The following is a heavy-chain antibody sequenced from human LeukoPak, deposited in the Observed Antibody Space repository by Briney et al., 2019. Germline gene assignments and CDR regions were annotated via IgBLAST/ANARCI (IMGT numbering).Heavy chain of an antibody. CDR2: INPSGGST. Sequence: RASVKVSCKASGYTFTSYYMHWVRQDPGQGLEWMGIINPSGGSTSYAQKFQGRVTMTRDTSTSTVYMELSSLRSEDTAVYYCARDQDYYDSSGYSKSDYYFDYWGQGTLVTVSS. CDR3: ARDQDYYDSSGYSKSDYYFDY. D-gene: IGHD3-22*01. CDR1: GYTFTSYY. V-gene: IGHV1-46*01. J-gene: IGHJ4*02.